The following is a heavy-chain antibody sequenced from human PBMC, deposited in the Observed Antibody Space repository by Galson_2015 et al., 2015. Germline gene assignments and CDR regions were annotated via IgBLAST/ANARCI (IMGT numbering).Heavy chain of an antibody. Sequence: SVKVSCKASGDTFSNYYIHWVRQAPGQGLEWMGVDNPSGGSAGYAQRFQGRVTMTRDTSTSTVYMELSSLRSEDTAVYYCARDSNRGWLSPDYGGQGTLVTVSS. CDR3: ARDSNRGWLSPDY. V-gene: IGHV1-46*01. CDR1: GDTFSNYY. J-gene: IGHJ4*02. CDR2: DNPSGGSA. D-gene: IGHD6-19*01.